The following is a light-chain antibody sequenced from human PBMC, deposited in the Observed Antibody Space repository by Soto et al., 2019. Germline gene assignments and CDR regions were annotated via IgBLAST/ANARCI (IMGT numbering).Light chain of an antibody. Sequence: QSALTQPPSASGSPGQSVAISCTGTSRDVGASDYVSWYQQHSGKAPKLLLYEVNKRPSGVPDRFSGSKSGNTASLTVSALQADDEADSSCLSHSGSSNVLGTGTKLTVL. CDR1: SRDVGASDY. V-gene: IGLV2-8*01. CDR3: LSHSGSSNV. J-gene: IGLJ1*01. CDR2: EVN.